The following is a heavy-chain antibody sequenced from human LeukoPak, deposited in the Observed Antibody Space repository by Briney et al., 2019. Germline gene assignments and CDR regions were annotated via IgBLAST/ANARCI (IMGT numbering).Heavy chain of an antibody. CDR3: AVDSVRGVLGFDP. J-gene: IGHJ5*02. Sequence: PSETLSLTCTVSGGSISSYYWGWIRQPPGKGLEWIGYIHYSGSTNYNPSLKSRVTISVDTSKNQFSLKLSSVTAADTAVYYCAVDSVRGVLGFDPWGQGTLVTVSS. V-gene: IGHV4-59*08. D-gene: IGHD3-10*01. CDR1: GGSISSYY. CDR2: IHYSGST.